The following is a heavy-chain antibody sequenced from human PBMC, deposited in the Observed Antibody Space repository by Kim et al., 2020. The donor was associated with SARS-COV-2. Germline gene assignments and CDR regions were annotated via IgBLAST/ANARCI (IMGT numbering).Heavy chain of an antibody. CDR1: GYTFTSYG. Sequence: ASVKVSCKASGYTFTSYGISWVRQAPGQGLEWMGWISAYNGNTNYAQKLQGRVTMTTDTSTSTAYMELRSLRSDDTAVYYCAREGANYYDSSGHGYFDYWGQGTLVTVSS. CDR2: ISAYNGNT. V-gene: IGHV1-18*01. CDR3: AREGANYYDSSGHGYFDY. D-gene: IGHD3-22*01. J-gene: IGHJ4*02.